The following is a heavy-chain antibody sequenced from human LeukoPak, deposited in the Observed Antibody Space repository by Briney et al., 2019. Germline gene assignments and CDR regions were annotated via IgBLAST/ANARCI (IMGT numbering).Heavy chain of an antibody. J-gene: IGHJ4*02. CDR3: AKGGSYHGY. Sequence: SETLSLTCTVSGYSISSGYYWGWIRQPPGKGLEWIGYIYYSGSTNYNPSLKSRVTISVDTSKNQFSLKLSSVTAADTAVYYCAKGGSYHGYWGQGTLVTVSS. CDR1: GYSISSGYY. CDR2: IYYSGST. D-gene: IGHD1-14*01. V-gene: IGHV4-61*01.